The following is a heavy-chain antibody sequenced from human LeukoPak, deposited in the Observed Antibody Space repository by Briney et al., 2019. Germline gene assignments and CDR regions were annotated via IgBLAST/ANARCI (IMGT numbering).Heavy chain of an antibody. J-gene: IGHJ4*02. CDR3: ARSRIAAAGPLCY. D-gene: IGHD6-13*01. CDR1: GGSFSGYY. V-gene: IGHV4-34*01. Sequence: PSETLSLTCAVYGGSFSGYYWSWTRQPPGKGLEWIGEINHSGSTNYNPSLKSRVPISVDTSKNQFSLKLSSVTAADTDVYYCARSRIAAAGPLCYWGQGTLVIVSS. CDR2: INHSGST.